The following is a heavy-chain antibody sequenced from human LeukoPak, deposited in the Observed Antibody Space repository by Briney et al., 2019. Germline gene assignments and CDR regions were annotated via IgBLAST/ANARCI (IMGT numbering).Heavy chain of an antibody. CDR2: INHSGST. D-gene: IGHD5-12*01. Sequence: ASETLSLTCAVYGGSFSGYYWSWIRQPPGKGLEWIGEINHSGSTNYNPSLKSRVTISVDTSKNQFSLKLSSVTAADTAVYYCASLVATTYYYYGMDVWGQGTTVTVSS. CDR1: GGSFSGYY. CDR3: ASLVATTYYYYGMDV. J-gene: IGHJ6*02. V-gene: IGHV4-34*01.